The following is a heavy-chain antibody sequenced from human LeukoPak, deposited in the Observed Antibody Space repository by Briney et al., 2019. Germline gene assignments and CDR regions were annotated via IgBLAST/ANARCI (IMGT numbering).Heavy chain of an antibody. CDR2: IKQDGSEN. Sequence: GGSLRLSCAASGFTFSTYWMSWVRQAPGKGLEWVANIKQDGSENSYVDSVKGRFTISRDNAKNSLYLQMNSLRAEDTAVYYCARGRYGALSYYFDYWGQGTLVTVSS. CDR3: ARGRYGALSYYFDY. CDR1: GFTFSTYW. V-gene: IGHV3-7*03. D-gene: IGHD4-17*01. J-gene: IGHJ4*02.